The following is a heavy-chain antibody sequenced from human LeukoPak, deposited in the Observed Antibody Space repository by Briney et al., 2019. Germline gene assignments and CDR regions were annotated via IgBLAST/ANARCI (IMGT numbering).Heavy chain of an antibody. CDR1: GFTVSSNY. CDR3: ARANTYYDFWKAFDY. Sequence: GGSLRLSCAASGFTVSSNYMSWVRQAPGKGLERVSVIYSGGSTYYADSVKGRFTISRDNSKNTLYLQMNSLRAEDTAVYYCARANTYYDFWKAFDYWGQGTLVTVSS. V-gene: IGHV3-53*01. D-gene: IGHD3-3*01. J-gene: IGHJ4*02. CDR2: IYSGGST.